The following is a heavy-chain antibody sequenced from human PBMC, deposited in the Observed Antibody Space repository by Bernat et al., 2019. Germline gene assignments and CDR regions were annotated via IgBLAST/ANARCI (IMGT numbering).Heavy chain of an antibody. J-gene: IGHJ4*02. CDR2: VNGDGSSA. CDR1: GFTLSTYW. Sequence: EVQLVESGGDLVQPGGSLRLSCAVSGFTLSTYWMHWVRQAPGKGLVWVSRVNGDGSSAAYAASVKGRFTISRDNAKNTLFLQMDSLRAEDTAVYYCARSLGGPYQFDHWGQGTLVTVSS. V-gene: IGHV3-74*01. CDR3: ARSLGGPYQFDH. D-gene: IGHD2-2*01.